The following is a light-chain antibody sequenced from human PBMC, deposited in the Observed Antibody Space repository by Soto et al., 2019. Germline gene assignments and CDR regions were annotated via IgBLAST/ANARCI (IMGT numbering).Light chain of an antibody. J-gene: IGKJ4*01. Sequence: EIVLTQSPATLSVSPGERATLSCRASQSVRSNLAWYQQKPGQGPRLLIFGASTRATNIPARFSGSGSGTEFTLTISSLQSEDFAVYYCQQYINWAPLTFGGGTKVEIK. V-gene: IGKV3-15*01. CDR2: GAS. CDR3: QQYINWAPLT. CDR1: QSVRSN.